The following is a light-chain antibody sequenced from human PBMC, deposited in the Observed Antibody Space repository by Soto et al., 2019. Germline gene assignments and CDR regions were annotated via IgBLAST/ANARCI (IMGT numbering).Light chain of an antibody. J-gene: IGLJ2*01. CDR1: SSDVGDYNY. CDR3: SSYTSSSTLVV. V-gene: IGLV2-14*01. CDR2: DVS. Sequence: QSALTQPASVSGSPGQSITISCTGTSSDVGDYNYVSWYQQHPGKAPKLMIYDVSNRPSGVSNRFSGSKSGNTASLTISGLQAEGEADYYCSSYTSSSTLVVFGGGTKLTVL.